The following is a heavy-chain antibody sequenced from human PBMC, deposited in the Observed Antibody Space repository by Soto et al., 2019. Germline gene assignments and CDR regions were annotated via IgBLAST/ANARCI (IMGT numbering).Heavy chain of an antibody. J-gene: IGHJ6*02. V-gene: IGHV1-3*01. CDR2: INAGNSNT. CDR3: ARWVFQGSSWHAPPTDYGIDV. CDR1: GSTLPSSA. Sequence: ASVKVSCNAAGSTLPSSAMHWVRQTPGKRLQRIGRINAGNSNTTYSKKFQGKVTSTRDASVSTAYMEVRSLRSEDTAVYYSARWVFQGSSWHAPPTDYGIDVWGQGTTVTVSS. D-gene: IGHD6-13*01.